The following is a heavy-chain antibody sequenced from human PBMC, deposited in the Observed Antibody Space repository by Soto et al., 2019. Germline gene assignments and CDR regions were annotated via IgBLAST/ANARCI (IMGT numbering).Heavy chain of an antibody. CDR2: INAGNGNT. Sequence: ASVKVSCKASGYTFTSYAMHWVRQAPGQRLEWMGWINAGNGNTKYSQKFQGRVTITRDTSASTAYMELRSLRSDDTAVYYCARDLTAYSNYGLLDYWGQGTLVTVSS. CDR3: ARDLTAYSNYGLLDY. J-gene: IGHJ4*02. V-gene: IGHV1-3*01. D-gene: IGHD4-4*01. CDR1: GYTFTSYA.